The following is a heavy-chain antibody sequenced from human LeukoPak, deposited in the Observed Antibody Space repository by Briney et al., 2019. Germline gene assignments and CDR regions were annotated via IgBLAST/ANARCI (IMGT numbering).Heavy chain of an antibody. V-gene: IGHV3-30*02. CDR3: ARDPEFTMVRGVINPTSYYYYYMDV. CDR2: IRYDGSNK. D-gene: IGHD3-10*01. Sequence: GGSLRFSCAASGFTFSSYGMHWVRQAPGKGLEWVAFIRYDGSNKYYADSVKGRFTISRDNAKNSLYLQMNSLRAEDTAVYYCARDPEFTMVRGVINPTSYYYYYMDVWGKGTTVTISS. CDR1: GFTFSSYG. J-gene: IGHJ6*03.